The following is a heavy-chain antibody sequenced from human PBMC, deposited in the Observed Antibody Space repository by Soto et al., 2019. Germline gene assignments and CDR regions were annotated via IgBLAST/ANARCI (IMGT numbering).Heavy chain of an antibody. V-gene: IGHV3-21*01. CDR1: GLSLSSYS. J-gene: IGHJ6*02. Sequence: GILRIPGAAAGLSLSSYSMTRVGQAPGKGLEWVSSISSSSSYIYYADSVKGRFTISRDNAKNSLYLQMNRLRAEDTAVYYCARVYCSSTSCYTYGMDVWGQGTTVTVSS. CDR2: ISSSSSYI. D-gene: IGHD2-2*02. CDR3: ARVYCSSTSCYTYGMDV.